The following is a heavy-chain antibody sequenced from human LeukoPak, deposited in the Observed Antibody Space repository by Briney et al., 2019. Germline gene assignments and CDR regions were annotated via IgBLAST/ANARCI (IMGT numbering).Heavy chain of an antibody. D-gene: IGHD3-22*01. CDR2: ISGSGGST. CDR1: GVTFSSYA. V-gene: IGHV3-23*01. J-gene: IGHJ4*02. CDR3: AKGSHYYYDSSGYFGEEDY. Sequence: RGSLRLSCVAPGVTFSSYAMRWVCQAPRTGLEWVSGISGSGGSTYYADSVKGRFTISRDNSKNTLYLQMNSLRAEDTAVYYCAKGSHYYYDSSGYFGEEDYWGQGTLVTVSS.